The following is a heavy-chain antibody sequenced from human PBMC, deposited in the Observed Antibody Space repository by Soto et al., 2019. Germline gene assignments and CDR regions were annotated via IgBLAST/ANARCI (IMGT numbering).Heavy chain of an antibody. CDR1: GGTFGSYA. J-gene: IGHJ4*02. CDR3: ARVRVRFLEWLGSEG. V-gene: IGHV1-69*12. Sequence: QVQLVQSGAEVKKPGSSVKVSCKASGGTFGSYAFSWVRQAPGQGPEWMGGIIPIFGTANYAQKFQGRVTITADESTSTAYMELSSLRSEDTAVYYCARVRVRFLEWLGSEGWGQGTLVTVSS. D-gene: IGHD3-3*01. CDR2: IIPIFGTA.